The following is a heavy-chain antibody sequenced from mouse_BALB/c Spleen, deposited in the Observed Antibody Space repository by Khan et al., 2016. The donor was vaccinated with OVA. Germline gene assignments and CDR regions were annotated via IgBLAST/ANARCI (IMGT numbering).Heavy chain of an antibody. CDR1: GYSFTGYY. CDR2: INPNNGGT. CDR3: AVDDYFAAWFAD. V-gene: IGHV1-31*01. Sequence: VQLQQSGPDLVKPGASAKISCKASGYSFTGYYMHWVKRSHGKSLEWIGRINPNNGGTSYNQKFKGKAILTVDKSSSTAYMELRSLTSEDSAVYYGAVDDYFAAWFADWGQGTLVTVSA. J-gene: IGHJ3*01. D-gene: IGHD2-3*01.